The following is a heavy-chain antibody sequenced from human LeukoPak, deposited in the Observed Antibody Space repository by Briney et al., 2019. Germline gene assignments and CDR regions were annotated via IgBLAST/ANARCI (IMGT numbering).Heavy chain of an antibody. Sequence: SQTLSLTCTVSGGSISSGSYYWSWIRQPAGKGLEWIGRIYTSGSTNYNPSLKSRVTISIDMYKKQFSLKLSSVTAADTAVYYCARLWGYCSSTSCYGASYFDSWGQGTLVTVSS. CDR1: GGSISSGSYY. J-gene: IGHJ5*01. V-gene: IGHV4-61*02. CDR2: IYTSGST. CDR3: ARLWGYCSSTSCYGASYFDS. D-gene: IGHD2-2*01.